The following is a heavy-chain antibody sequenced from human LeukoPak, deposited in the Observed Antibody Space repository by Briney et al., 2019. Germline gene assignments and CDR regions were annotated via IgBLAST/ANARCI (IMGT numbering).Heavy chain of an antibody. CDR1: GYSISSGYY. CDR2: IYLSGST. D-gene: IGHD4/OR15-4a*01. V-gene: IGHV4-38-2*02. Sequence: SETLSLTCTVSGYSISSGYYWGWIRQPPGRGLEWIGSIYLSGSTYYNPSLKSRVTISVDTSKNQFSLKLSSVSAADTAVYYCARAGNGSKIRSPYWYFDLWGRGTLVTVSS. J-gene: IGHJ2*01. CDR3: ARAGNGSKIRSPYWYFDL.